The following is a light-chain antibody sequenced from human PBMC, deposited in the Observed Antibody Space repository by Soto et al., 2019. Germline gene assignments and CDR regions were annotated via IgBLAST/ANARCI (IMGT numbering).Light chain of an antibody. CDR3: ATWDVSLSGWV. CDR1: SSNMGSIT. Sequence: QSVLTQAPSASGTPGHRVTISCSRGSSNMGSITVNWYQVLPGTAPKLLIYSNDQRPSGVPDRFSGSKSGTSASLAISGLQAEDEADYFCATWDVSLSGWVFGGGTKLTVL. CDR2: SND. J-gene: IGLJ3*02. V-gene: IGLV1-44*01.